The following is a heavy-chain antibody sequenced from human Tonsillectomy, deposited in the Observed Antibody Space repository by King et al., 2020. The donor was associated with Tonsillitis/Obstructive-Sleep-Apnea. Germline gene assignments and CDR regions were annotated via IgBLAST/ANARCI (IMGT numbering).Heavy chain of an antibody. Sequence: QLVQSGGGLVQPGRSLRLSCTASGFTFGDSGMTWVRQAPGKGLEWVALITSKAYGGATQYAASVRGRFTISRDDSKSVAYLEMNSLRAEDTAVYYCSLSPTMVAGGKGDYWGQGTLVTVSS. CDR3: SLSPTMVAGGKGDY. V-gene: IGHV3-49*04. CDR2: ITSKAYGGAT. J-gene: IGHJ4*02. D-gene: IGHD3-10*01. CDR1: GFTFGDSG.